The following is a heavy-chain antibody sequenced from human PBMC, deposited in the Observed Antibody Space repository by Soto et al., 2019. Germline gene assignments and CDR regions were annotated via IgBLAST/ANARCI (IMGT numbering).Heavy chain of an antibody. J-gene: IGHJ4*02. CDR2: IKQDGSQR. CDR3: ARDYGVVTL. D-gene: IGHD2-8*01. V-gene: IGHV3-7*01. Sequence: GVSLRLSCAASGFTFTNYWMTWVRQPPGKGLEWVANIKQDGSQRFYVDSVKGRFTISRDNAKNSVYLQMNSLRAEDTAVYYCARDYGVVTLWGQGTLVTVSS. CDR1: GFTFTNYW.